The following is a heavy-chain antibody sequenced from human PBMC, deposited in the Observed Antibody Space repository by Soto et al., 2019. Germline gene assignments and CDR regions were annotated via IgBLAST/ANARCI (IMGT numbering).Heavy chain of an antibody. CDR2: IIPIFGTA. CDR1: GGTFSSYA. V-gene: IGHV1-69*06. Sequence: SVKVSCKASGGTFSSYAISWVRQAPGQGLEWMGGIIPIFGTANYAQKFQGRVTITADKSTSTAYMELSSLRSEDTAVYYCASPVGKQQLVIVGLYYYYGMDVSGPGTPATVSS. J-gene: IGHJ6*02. D-gene: IGHD6-13*01. CDR3: ASPVGKQQLVIVGLYYYYGMDV.